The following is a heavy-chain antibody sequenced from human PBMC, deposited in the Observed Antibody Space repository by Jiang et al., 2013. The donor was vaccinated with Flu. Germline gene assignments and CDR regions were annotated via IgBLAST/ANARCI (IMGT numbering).Heavy chain of an antibody. CDR3: AAVGSGWYNHYGTDV. V-gene: IGHV1-58*02. CDR1: GFTFISSA. D-gene: IGHD6-19*01. J-gene: IGHJ6*02. Sequence: SGAEVKKPGTSVRVSCRTSGFTFISSAIQWVRQARGQGIEWIGWIVVGSENKKYAQKFQERATITRDLSTSTVYMELNSLTSDDTAVYYCAAVGSGWYNHYGTDVWGQGTTVTVSS. CDR2: IVVGSENK.